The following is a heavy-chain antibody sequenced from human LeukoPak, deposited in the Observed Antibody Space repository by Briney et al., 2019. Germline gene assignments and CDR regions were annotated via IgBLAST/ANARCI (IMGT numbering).Heavy chain of an antibody. CDR2: ISANGGFT. Sequence: PGGSLRLSCAASGFTFSNYAMHWVRQAPRKGLEYVSTISANGGFTAYASSVKGRFTISRDNSKNTVYLQMGSLRSDDLAMYYCARDWQFDYWGQGTLVTVSS. J-gene: IGHJ4*02. CDR3: ARDWQFDY. CDR1: GFTFSNYA. V-gene: IGHV3-64*01.